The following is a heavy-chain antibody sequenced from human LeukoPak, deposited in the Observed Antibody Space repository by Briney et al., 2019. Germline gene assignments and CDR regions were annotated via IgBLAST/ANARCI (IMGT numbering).Heavy chain of an antibody. Sequence: SETLSLTCTVSGGSISSYYWTWILQPAGQGLEWIGRIYPSGSTNYNPSLKSRVTMSGDTSKNQFSLKLSSVTAADTAVYYCARENSGSYREFDYWGQGTLVTVPS. J-gene: IGHJ4*02. CDR2: IYPSGST. D-gene: IGHD1-26*01. V-gene: IGHV4-4*07. CDR1: GGSISSYY. CDR3: ARENSGSYREFDY.